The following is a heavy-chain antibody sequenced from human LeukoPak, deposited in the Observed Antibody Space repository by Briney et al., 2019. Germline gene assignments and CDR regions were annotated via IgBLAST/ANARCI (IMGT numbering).Heavy chain of an antibody. CDR3: ARAYEMAAIGEYYFDY. D-gene: IGHD5-24*01. CDR2: ISGSGGST. V-gene: IGHV3-23*01. J-gene: IGHJ4*02. Sequence: GGSLRLSCAASGFTFSSYAMSWVRQAPGKGLEWVSAISGSGGSTYYADSVKGRFTISRDNSKNTLYLQMNSLRAEDTAVYYCARAYEMAAIGEYYFDYWGQGTLVTVSS. CDR1: GFTFSSYA.